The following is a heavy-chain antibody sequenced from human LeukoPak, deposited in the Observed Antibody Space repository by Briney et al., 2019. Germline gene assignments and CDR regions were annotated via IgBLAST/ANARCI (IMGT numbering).Heavy chain of an antibody. CDR3: AKDLEYSSSSGGNHGDY. D-gene: IGHD6-6*01. Sequence: GGSLRLSCASSGFIFGSHRMSWVRQAPGKGLEWVSSISSSSSYIYYADSVKGRFTISRDNAKNSLYLQMNSLRAEDTAVYYCAKDLEYSSSSGGNHGDYWGQGTLVTVSS. J-gene: IGHJ4*02. CDR2: ISSSSSYI. V-gene: IGHV3-21*01. CDR1: GFIFGSHR.